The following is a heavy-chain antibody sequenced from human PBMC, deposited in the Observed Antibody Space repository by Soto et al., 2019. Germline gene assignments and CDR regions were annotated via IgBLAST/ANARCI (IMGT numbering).Heavy chain of an antibody. J-gene: IGHJ4*02. CDR3: ASSYEGDYFDY. Sequence: QVQLVESGGGVVQPGRSLRLSCAASGFTFSSYAMNWVRQAPGKGMEWVAVISYDGSNKYYADSVKGRFTISRDNSKNTLYLQMNSLRAEDTDVYYCASSYEGDYFDYWGQGTLVTVSS. CDR1: GFTFSSYA. D-gene: IGHD3-16*01. V-gene: IGHV3-30-3*01. CDR2: ISYDGSNK.